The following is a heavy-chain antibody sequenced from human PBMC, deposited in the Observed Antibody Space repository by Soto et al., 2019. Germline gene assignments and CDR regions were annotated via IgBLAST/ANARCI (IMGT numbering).Heavy chain of an antibody. V-gene: IGHV4-31*03. CDR3: ARVGGVAARTFDY. J-gene: IGHJ4*02. CDR1: GGSISSGGYY. Sequence: TLSLTCTVSGGSISSGGYYWSWIRQHPGKGLEWIGYIYYSGSTYYNPSLKSRVTISVDASKSQVSLRLTSVTAADTAVYYCARVGGVAARTFDYWGQGTVVTVS. D-gene: IGHD2-15*01. CDR2: IYYSGST.